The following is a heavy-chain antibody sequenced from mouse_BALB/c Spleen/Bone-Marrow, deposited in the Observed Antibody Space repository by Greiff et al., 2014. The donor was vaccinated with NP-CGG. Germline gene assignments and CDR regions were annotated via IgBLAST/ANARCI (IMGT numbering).Heavy chain of an antibody. D-gene: IGHD4-1*01. Sequence: LVKTGASVKISCKASGYSFTGYCMHWVKQSHGKSLEWIGYISCYNGATSYNQKFKGKATFTVDTSSSTAYMQFNSLTSEDSAVYYCARRDWDGGYYFDYWGQGTTLTVSS. CDR3: ARRDWDGGYYFDY. J-gene: IGHJ2*01. CDR2: ISCYNGAT. V-gene: IGHV1S34*01. CDR1: GYSFTGYC.